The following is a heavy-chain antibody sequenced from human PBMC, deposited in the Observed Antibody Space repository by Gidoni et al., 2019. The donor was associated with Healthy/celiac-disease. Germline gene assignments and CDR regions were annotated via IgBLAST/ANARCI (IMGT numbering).Heavy chain of an antibody. CDR1: GFTFSSDA. CDR2: SSGSGGST. D-gene: IGHD6-13*01. V-gene: IGHV3-23*01. J-gene: IGHJ4*02. CDR3: AKRIAADINYYFDY. Sequence: EVQLLESGGGLLQPGGSLRLSCAASGFTFSSDAMSGVRQAPGKGLEGVSASSGSGGSTYYADSVKGRFTISRDNSKNTLYLQMNSLRAEDTAVYYCAKRIAADINYYFDYWGQGTLVTVSS.